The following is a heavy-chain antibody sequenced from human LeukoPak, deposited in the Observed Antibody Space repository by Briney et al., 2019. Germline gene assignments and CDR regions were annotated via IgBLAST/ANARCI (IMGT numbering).Heavy chain of an antibody. D-gene: IGHD2-21*02. CDR3: ARDIVVVTAYFDY. CDR1: GFTFSSYW. J-gene: IGHJ4*02. CDR2: IKQGRSEE. Sequence: GGSLRLSCAASGFTFSSYWMSWVRQAPGKGLEWVANIKQGRSEEYYVDSVKGRFTISRDNAKNSLYLQMNSLRAEDTAVYYCARDIVVVTAYFDYWGQGTLVTVSS. V-gene: IGHV3-7*05.